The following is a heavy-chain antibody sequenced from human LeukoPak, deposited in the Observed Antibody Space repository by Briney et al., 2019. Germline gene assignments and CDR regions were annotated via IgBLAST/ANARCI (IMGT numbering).Heavy chain of an antibody. V-gene: IGHV4-31*03. D-gene: IGHD3-9*01. Sequence: SETLSLTCTVSGGSISSGGYYWSWIHQHPGKGLEWIGYIYYSGSTYYNPSLRSRVTISVDTSKNQFSLKLSSVTAADTAVYYCASENYDILTGYEFWGQGTTVTVSS. CDR2: IYYSGST. CDR1: GGSISSGGYY. J-gene: IGHJ6*02. CDR3: ASENYDILTGYEF.